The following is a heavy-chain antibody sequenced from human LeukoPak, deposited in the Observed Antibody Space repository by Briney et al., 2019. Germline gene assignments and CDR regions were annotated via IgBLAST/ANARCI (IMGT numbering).Heavy chain of an antibody. D-gene: IGHD6-13*01. Sequence: SQTLSLTCAVSGGSISSGGYSWSWIRQPPGKGLEWIGYIYHSGSTYYNPSLKSRVTISVDTSKNQFSLKLSSVTAADTAVYYCANIAAAGTWYFDLWGRGTLVTVSS. CDR1: GGSISSGGYS. CDR2: IYHSGST. J-gene: IGHJ2*01. CDR3: ANIAAAGTWYFDL. V-gene: IGHV4-30-2*03.